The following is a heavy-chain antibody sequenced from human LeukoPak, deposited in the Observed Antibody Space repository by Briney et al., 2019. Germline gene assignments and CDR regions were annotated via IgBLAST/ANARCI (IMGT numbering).Heavy chain of an antibody. V-gene: IGHV1-69-2*01. CDR3: AIEYYYDSSGYYQY. D-gene: IGHD3-22*01. Sequence: ASVKVSCKVSGYTFTDYYMHWVQQAPGKGLEWMGLVDPEDGETIYAEKFQGRVTITADTSTDTAYMELSSLRSEVTAVYYCAIEYYYDSSGYYQYWGQGTLVTVSS. J-gene: IGHJ4*02. CDR2: VDPEDGET. CDR1: GYTFTDYY.